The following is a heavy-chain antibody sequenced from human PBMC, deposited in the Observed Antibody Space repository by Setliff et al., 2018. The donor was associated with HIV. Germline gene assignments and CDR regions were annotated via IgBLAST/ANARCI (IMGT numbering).Heavy chain of an antibody. CDR3: ARRGGLYDSSGYYDY. V-gene: IGHV4-39*07. J-gene: IGHJ4*02. Sequence: SETLSLTCTVSGGSISSSSYYWGWIRQPPGKGLEWIGSIYYSGSTYYNPSLKSRVTISVDTSKNQFSLKLSSVTAADTAVYYCARRGGLYDSSGYYDYWGQGTLVTVSS. CDR1: GGSISSSSYY. D-gene: IGHD3-22*01. CDR2: IYYSGST.